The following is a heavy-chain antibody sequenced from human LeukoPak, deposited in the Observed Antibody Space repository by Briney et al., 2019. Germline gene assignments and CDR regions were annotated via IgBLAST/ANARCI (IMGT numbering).Heavy chain of an antibody. Sequence: SCKASGGTFSSYGMHWVRQAPGKGLEWVAFIRYDGSNKYYADSVKGRFTISRDNSKNTLYPQMNSLRAEDTAVYYCAKDSSYDSSGPSSDLDYWGQGTLVTVSS. CDR1: GGTFSSYG. D-gene: IGHD3-22*01. CDR3: AKDSSYDSSGPSSDLDY. J-gene: IGHJ4*02. CDR2: IRYDGSNK. V-gene: IGHV3-30*02.